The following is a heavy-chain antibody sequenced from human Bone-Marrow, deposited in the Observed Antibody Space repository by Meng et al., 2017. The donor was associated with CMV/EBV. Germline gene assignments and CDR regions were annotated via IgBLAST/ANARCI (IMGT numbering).Heavy chain of an antibody. CDR2: INHSGST. CDR3: ASESATYLGGRIYYHGMDV. CDR1: GGSFNAYY. D-gene: IGHD1-26*01. Sequence: SETLSLTCTVYGGSFNAYYYNWFRQAPGKGLEWIGEINHSGSTKYNPSLKSRVTISVDKSKNQFSLRLTSVTAADTAVFYCASESATYLGGRIYYHGMDVWGQGTTV. J-gene: IGHJ6*01. V-gene: IGHV4-34*01.